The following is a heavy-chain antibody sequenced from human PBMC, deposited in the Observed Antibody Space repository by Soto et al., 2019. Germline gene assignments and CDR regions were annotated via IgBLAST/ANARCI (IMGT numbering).Heavy chain of an antibody. Sequence: ASVKVSCKASGYTFTSYDINWVRQATGQGLEWMGWMNPNSGNTGYAQKFQGRVTMTRNTSISTAYMELSSLRSEDTAVYYCARVALERSLENYGMDVWGQGTTVTVSS. V-gene: IGHV1-8*01. CDR3: ARVALERSLENYGMDV. J-gene: IGHJ6*02. D-gene: IGHD1-1*01. CDR2: MNPNSGNT. CDR1: GYTFTSYD.